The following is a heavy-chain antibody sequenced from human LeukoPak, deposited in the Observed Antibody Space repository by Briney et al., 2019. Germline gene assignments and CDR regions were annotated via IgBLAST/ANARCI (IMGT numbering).Heavy chain of an antibody. D-gene: IGHD4-23*01. CDR1: GFTFSSYG. CDR2: ISYDGSNK. CDR3: AKASSLYSGNSEELY. V-gene: IGHV3-30*18. Sequence: GRSLRLSCAASGFTFSSYGMRWVRQAPGKGLEWVAVISYDGSNKYYADSVKGRFTISRDNSKNTLYLQMNSLRAEDTAVYYCAKASSLYSGNSEELYWGQGTLVTVSS. J-gene: IGHJ4*02.